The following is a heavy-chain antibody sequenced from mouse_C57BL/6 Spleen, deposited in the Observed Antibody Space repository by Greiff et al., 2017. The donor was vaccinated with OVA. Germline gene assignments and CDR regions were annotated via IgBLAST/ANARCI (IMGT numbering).Heavy chain of an antibody. V-gene: IGHV14-4*01. Sequence: VQLKESGAELVRPGASVTLSCTASGFHIKDDYMHWVKQRPEQGLEWIGWIDPESGDTEYAAKFPGPATTTADTTSNTAYRLLSNLTSEETAVYDWTSGATVVAPPYYFDYWGQGTTLTVSS. CDR1: GFHIKDDY. D-gene: IGHD1-1*01. CDR2: IDPESGDT. CDR3: TSGATVVAPPYYFDY. J-gene: IGHJ2*01.